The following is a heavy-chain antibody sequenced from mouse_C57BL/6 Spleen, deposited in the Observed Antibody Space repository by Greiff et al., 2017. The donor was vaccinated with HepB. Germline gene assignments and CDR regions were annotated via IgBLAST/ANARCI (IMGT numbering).Heavy chain of an antibody. D-gene: IGHD3-3*01. CDR1: GYAFSSSW. V-gene: IGHV1-82*01. CDR2: IYPGDGDT. CDR3: ARGTRDFDY. J-gene: IGHJ2*01. Sequence: QVQLQQSGPELVKPGASVKISCKASGYAFSSSWMNWVKQRPGKGLEWIGRIYPGDGDTNYNGKFKGKATLTADKSSSTAYMQLSSLTSEDSAVYFCARGTRDFDYWGQGTTLTVSS.